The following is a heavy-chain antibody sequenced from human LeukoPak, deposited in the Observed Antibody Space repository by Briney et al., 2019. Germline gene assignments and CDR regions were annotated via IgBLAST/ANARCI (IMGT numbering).Heavy chain of an antibody. V-gene: IGHV3-21*01. CDR3: ARDGCSSISCYTSWFDP. CDR2: ISSTSDYI. CDR1: GLTFSGYG. D-gene: IGHD2-2*02. Sequence: GGSLRLSCAASGLTFSGYGMNWVRQAPGKGLEWVSYISSTSDYIYYADAVKGRFTISRDNVKNSLYLQMNSLRAKDTAVYYCARDGCSSISCYTSWFDPWGQGTLVTVSS. J-gene: IGHJ5*02.